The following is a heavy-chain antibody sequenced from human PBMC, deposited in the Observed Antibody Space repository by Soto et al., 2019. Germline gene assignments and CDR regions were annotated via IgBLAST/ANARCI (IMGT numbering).Heavy chain of an antibody. CDR3: ARARRLNGVRYFDWSLYVMDF. V-gene: IGHV1-3*01. CDR1: GYTFTSYA. J-gene: IGHJ6*02. Sequence: ASVKVSCKASGYTFTSYAMHWVRQAPGQRLEWMGWINAGNGNTKYSQKFQGRVTITRDTSASTAYMELSSLRSEDTAVYYCARARRLNGVRYFDWSLYVMDFWGQGTTVPVAS. CDR2: INAGNGNT. D-gene: IGHD3-9*01.